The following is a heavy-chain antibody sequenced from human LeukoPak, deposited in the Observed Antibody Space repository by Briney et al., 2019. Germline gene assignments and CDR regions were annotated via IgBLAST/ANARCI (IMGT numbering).Heavy chain of an antibody. Sequence: GGSLRLSCAASGFTFSSYEMNWVRQAPGKGLEWVSYISSSGSTIYYADSVKGRFTISRDNAKNSLYLQMNSLRAEDTAVYYCARDLYRIVVVPHYFDYWGQGTLVTVPS. CDR1: GFTFSSYE. V-gene: IGHV3-48*03. CDR2: ISSSGSTI. D-gene: IGHD3-22*01. J-gene: IGHJ4*02. CDR3: ARDLYRIVVVPHYFDY.